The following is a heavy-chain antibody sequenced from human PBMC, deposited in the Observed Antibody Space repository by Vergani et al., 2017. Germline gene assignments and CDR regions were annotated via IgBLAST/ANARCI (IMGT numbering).Heavy chain of an antibody. CDR1: GFTFSSYA. Sequence: EVQLLESGGGLVQPGGSLRLSCAASGFTFSSYAMSWVRQAPGKGLEWVSAISGSGGSTYYADSVKGRLTISRDNSKNTLYLQMNSLRAEDTAVYYCAKAPRVNKAAAGTLGYFQHWGQGTLVTVSS. V-gene: IGHV3-23*01. CDR3: AKAPRVNKAAAGTLGYFQH. D-gene: IGHD6-13*01. J-gene: IGHJ1*01. CDR2: ISGSGGST.